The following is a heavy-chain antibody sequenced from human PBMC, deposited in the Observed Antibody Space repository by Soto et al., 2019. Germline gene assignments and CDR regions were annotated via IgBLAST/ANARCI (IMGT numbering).Heavy chain of an antibody. CDR1: GGTFSSYT. Sequence: ASVKVSCKASGGTFSSYTISWVRQAPGQGLEWMGRIIPILGIANYAQKFQGRVTITADKSTSTAYMELSSLRSEDTAVYYCARDENSGYDLGDFDYSTATYWGQGTLVTVSS. D-gene: IGHD5-12*01. CDR2: IIPILGIA. V-gene: IGHV1-69*04. CDR3: ARDENSGYDLGDFDYSTATY. J-gene: IGHJ4*02.